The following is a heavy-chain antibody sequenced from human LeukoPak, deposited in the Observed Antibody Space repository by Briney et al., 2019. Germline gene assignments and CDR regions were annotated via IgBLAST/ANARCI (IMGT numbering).Heavy chain of an antibody. CDR3: AKDVASSWYEGAGF. Sequence: GGSLRLSCAASGFTLSSYGMHWVRQAPGKGLEWVAFIRYDGSNKYYADSVKGRFTISRDNSKNTLYLQMNSLRAEDTAVYYCAKDVASSWYEGAGFWGQGTLVTVSS. CDR2: IRYDGSNK. D-gene: IGHD6-13*01. V-gene: IGHV3-30*02. CDR1: GFTLSSYG. J-gene: IGHJ4*02.